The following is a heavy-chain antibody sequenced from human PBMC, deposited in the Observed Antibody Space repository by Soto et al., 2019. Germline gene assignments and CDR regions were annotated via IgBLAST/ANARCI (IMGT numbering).Heavy chain of an antibody. D-gene: IGHD6-13*01. CDR1: GFTFSSYT. V-gene: IGHV3-21*01. Sequence: PGGSLRLSCAASGFTFSSYTMNWVRQAPGKGLEWVSSITSISTYIYYADSVRGRFTISRDNTKNSLYLQMNSLRAEDTAVYYCARDLEYSSSWNVYYYYGMDVWGQGTTVTVSS. CDR3: ARDLEYSSSWNVYYYYGMDV. J-gene: IGHJ6*02. CDR2: ITSISTYI.